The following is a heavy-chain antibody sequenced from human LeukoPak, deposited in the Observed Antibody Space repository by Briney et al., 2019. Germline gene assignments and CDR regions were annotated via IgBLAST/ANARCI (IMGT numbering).Heavy chain of an antibody. Sequence: GGSLRLSCAASGFTFSTYAMSWVRQAPGKGLEWVSGIIGSGGTTYYADSVKGRFTIFRDNSNNMLYLQMNSLRAEDTAVYYCAKEYRGGWPFDYWGQGTLVTVSS. D-gene: IGHD6-19*01. CDR3: AKEYRGGWPFDY. CDR1: GFTFSTYA. J-gene: IGHJ4*02. V-gene: IGHV3-23*01. CDR2: IIGSGGTT.